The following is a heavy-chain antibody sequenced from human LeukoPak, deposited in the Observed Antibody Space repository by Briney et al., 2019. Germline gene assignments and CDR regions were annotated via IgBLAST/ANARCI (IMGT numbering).Heavy chain of an antibody. CDR1: GGSFSGYY. CDR3: ARASRVFGPIYDILTGYYRPLILFDY. V-gene: IGHV4-34*01. CDR2: INHSGST. Sequence: SETPSLTCAVYGGSFSGYYWSWIRQPPGKGLEWIGEINHSGSTNYNPSLKSRVTISVDTSKNQFSLKLSSVTAADTAVYYCARASRVFGPIYDILTGYYRPLILFDYWGQGTLVTVSS. J-gene: IGHJ4*02. D-gene: IGHD3-9*01.